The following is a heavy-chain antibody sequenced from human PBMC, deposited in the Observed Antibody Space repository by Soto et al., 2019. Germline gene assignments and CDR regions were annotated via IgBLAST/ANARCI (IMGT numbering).Heavy chain of an antibody. D-gene: IGHD5-12*01. J-gene: IGHJ6*02. V-gene: IGHV3-23*01. Sequence: GGSLRLSCAASGFTFSSYAMSWVRQAPGKGLEWVSAISGSGGSTYYADSVKGRFTISRDNSKNTLYLQMNSLRAEDTAVYYCAKERVATIPLGYYYVMDVRGQRSSVTVSS. CDR3: AKERVATIPLGYYYVMDV. CDR2: ISGSGGST. CDR1: GFTFSSYA.